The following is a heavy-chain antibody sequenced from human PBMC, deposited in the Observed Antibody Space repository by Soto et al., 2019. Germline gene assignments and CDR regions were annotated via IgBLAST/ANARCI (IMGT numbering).Heavy chain of an antibody. CDR1: GFTFSSYS. CDR2: ISSSSSTI. Sequence: GGSLRLSCAASGFTFSSYSMNWVRQAPGKGLEWVSYISSSSSTIYYADSVKGRFTISRDNAKNSLYLQMNSLRDEDTAVYYCARTGSSWYSDGGPRGGPFDYWGQGTLVTVSS. CDR3: ARTGSSWYSDGGPRGGPFDY. J-gene: IGHJ4*02. V-gene: IGHV3-48*02. D-gene: IGHD6-13*01.